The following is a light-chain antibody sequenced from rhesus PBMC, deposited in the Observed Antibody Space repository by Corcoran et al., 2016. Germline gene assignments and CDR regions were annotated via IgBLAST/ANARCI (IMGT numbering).Light chain of an antibody. CDR1: QGISTY. Sequence: DIQMTQSPSSLSASVGDRVTITCRASQGISTYLNWYQQKPGKAPKRLIYAASSLESGVPSRFSGRGSGTDVTLTISSLQPEDFATYYCLQYNSNPYSFGQGTKVEIK. J-gene: IGKJ2*01. V-gene: IGKV1-43*01. CDR3: LQYNSNPYS. CDR2: AAS.